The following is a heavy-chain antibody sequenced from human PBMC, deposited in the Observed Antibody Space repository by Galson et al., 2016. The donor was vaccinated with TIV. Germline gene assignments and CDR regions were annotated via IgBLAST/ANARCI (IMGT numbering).Heavy chain of an antibody. CDR3: TKVPSSGFSYYYGLDV. CDR1: GFTFSIFA. Sequence: LRLSCAASGFTFSIFAMTWVRQAPGMGLEWVSAISGGGGSTYYADSVKGRFTISRDNSKNTLFLQMNSLRTEDTAVYYCTKVPSSGFSYYYGLDVWGQGTTVTVSS. D-gene: IGHD3-22*01. V-gene: IGHV3-23*01. CDR2: ISGGGGST. J-gene: IGHJ6*02.